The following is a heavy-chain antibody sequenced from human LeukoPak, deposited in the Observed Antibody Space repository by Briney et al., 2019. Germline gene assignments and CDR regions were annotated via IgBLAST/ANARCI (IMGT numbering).Heavy chain of an antibody. CDR3: AKDSRALLDIVVVPAAIDY. Sequence: GGSLRLSCAASGFTFSSYAMSWVRQAPGKGLEWVSAISGSGGSTYYADSVKGWFTISRDNSKNTLYLQMNSLRAEDTAVYYCAKDSRALLDIVVVPAAIDYWGQGTLVTVSS. D-gene: IGHD2-2*01. V-gene: IGHV3-23*01. J-gene: IGHJ4*02. CDR2: ISGSGGST. CDR1: GFTFSSYA.